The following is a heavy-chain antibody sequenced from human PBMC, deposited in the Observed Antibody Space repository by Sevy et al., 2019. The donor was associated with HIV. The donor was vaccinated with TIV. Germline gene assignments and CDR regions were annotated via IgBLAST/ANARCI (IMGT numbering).Heavy chain of an antibody. CDR1: GFSFAKYS. J-gene: IGHJ4*02. Sequence: GGSLRLSCAASGFSFAKYSMSWVRQAPGKGLEWVSTFSFGCGRINYADSVKGRFTISRDDSKNTLYLQMNSLRAEDTATYFCAREGCTQPHDYWGQGTLVTVSS. CDR3: AREGCTQPHDY. V-gene: IGHV3-23*01. D-gene: IGHD2-8*01. CDR2: FSFGCGRI.